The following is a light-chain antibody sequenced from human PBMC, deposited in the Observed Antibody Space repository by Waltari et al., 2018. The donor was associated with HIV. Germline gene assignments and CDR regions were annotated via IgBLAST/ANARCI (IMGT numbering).Light chain of an antibody. Sequence: EIVMLQSHATLSVSPGERATLSCRASQSVSSKLAWYQQKPGQAPRLLIYGASTRSTGIPGRFSGSESGTEFILTISSLQSEDCAVYYCQQYYKWPLTFGQGTRLEIK. CDR3: QQYYKWPLT. J-gene: IGKJ5*01. CDR1: QSVSSK. CDR2: GAS. V-gene: IGKV3D-15*01.